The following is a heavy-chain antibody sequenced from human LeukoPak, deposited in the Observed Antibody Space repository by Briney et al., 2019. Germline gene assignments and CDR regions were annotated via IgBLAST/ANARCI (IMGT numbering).Heavy chain of an antibody. CDR1: GFTFSSYA. J-gene: IGHJ4*02. CDR2: ISHDGSNK. D-gene: IGHD3-22*01. CDR3: ARDNYYDSSGYYYLFDY. Sequence: GGSLRLSCAASGFTFSSYAMHWVRQAPGKGLEWVAVISHDGSNKYYADSVKGRFTISRDNSKNTLYLQMNSLRAEDTAVYYCARDNYYDSSGYYYLFDYWGQGTLVTVSS. V-gene: IGHV3-30*04.